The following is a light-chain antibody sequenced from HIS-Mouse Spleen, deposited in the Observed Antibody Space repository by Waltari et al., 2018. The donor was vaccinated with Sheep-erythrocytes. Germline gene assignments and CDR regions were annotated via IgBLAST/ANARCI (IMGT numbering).Light chain of an antibody. J-gene: IGKJ1*01. Sequence: DIQMTQSPSSVSASVGDRVTITRRASQGIISWLVWYQQKPEKAPKLLIYAASSLQSGVPSRFSGSGSGTDFTLTISSLQPEHFATYYCQQANSFPPTFGQGTKVEIK. CDR2: AAS. V-gene: IGKV1-12*01. CDR1: QGIISW. CDR3: QQANSFPPT.